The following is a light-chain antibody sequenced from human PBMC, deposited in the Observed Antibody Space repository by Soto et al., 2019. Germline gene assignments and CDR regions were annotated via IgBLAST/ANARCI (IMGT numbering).Light chain of an antibody. CDR3: QQYHKWPPFT. CDR1: QTVSNN. CDR2: GAS. J-gene: IGKJ4*01. V-gene: IGKV3-15*01. Sequence: EIVMTQSPATLSMSPGERVSISCRASQTVSNNLAWYQQKPGQAPRLLIYGASTRAIGVATRFSGSGSGTEFTLTITSLQSEDFAVYYCQQYHKWPPFTFGGGTVVEIK.